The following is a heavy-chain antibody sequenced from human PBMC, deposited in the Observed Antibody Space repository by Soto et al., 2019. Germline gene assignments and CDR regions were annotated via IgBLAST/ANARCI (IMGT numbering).Heavy chain of an antibody. Sequence: QVQLVESGGGVVQPGRSLRLSCAASGFTFSSYAMHWVRQAPGKGLEWVAVISYDGSNKYYADSVKGRFTISRDNSKNTLYLQMNSLRAEDTAVYYWARDLGRLRLLRYYYYGMDVWGQGTTVTVSS. CDR2: ISYDGSNK. D-gene: IGHD5-12*01. CDR3: ARDLGRLRLLRYYYYGMDV. J-gene: IGHJ6*02. V-gene: IGHV3-30-3*01. CDR1: GFTFSSYA.